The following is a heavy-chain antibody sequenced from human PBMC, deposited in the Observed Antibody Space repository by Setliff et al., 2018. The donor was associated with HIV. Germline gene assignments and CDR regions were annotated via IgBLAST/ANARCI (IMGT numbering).Heavy chain of an antibody. CDR2: ITGSGGST. CDR3: AKASRGEYYDNSGFFVTYFDY. CDR1: GFSFRSYA. V-gene: IGHV3-23*01. D-gene: IGHD3-22*01. Sequence: PGGSLRLSCKASGFSFRSYAMSWVRQAPGKGLEWVSGITGSGGSTYYADSVKGRSTISRDNSGDKLYLHINSLRAEDTAVYYCAKASRGEYYDNSGFFVTYFDYWGQGKLVTVSS. J-gene: IGHJ4*02.